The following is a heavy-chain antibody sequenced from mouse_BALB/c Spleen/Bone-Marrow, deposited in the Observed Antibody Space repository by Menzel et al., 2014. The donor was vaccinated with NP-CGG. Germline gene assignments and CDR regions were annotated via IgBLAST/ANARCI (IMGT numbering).Heavy chain of an antibody. CDR1: GFNIKDTY. J-gene: IGHJ4*01. Sequence: VQLQQSGAELVKPGASVKLSCTASGFNIKDTYMHWVKQRPEQGLEWIGRIDPANGNTKYDPKFQGKATITADTSSNTAYLQLSSLTSEDTAVYYCAREIFLYGNFLLDYWGQGTSVTVSS. D-gene: IGHD2-10*02. CDR3: AREIFLYGNFLLDY. CDR2: IDPANGNT. V-gene: IGHV14-3*02.